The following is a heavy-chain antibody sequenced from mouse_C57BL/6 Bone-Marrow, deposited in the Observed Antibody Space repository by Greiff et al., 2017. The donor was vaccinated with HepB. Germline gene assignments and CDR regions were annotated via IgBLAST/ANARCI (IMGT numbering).Heavy chain of an antibody. CDR1: GYAFSSSW. J-gene: IGHJ2*01. D-gene: IGHD2-2*01. CDR3: ARWGVVTTFDY. CDR2: IYPGDGDT. V-gene: IGHV1-82*01. Sequence: VQLQQSGPELVKPGASVKISCKASGYAFSSSWMNWVKQRPGKGLEWIGRIYPGDGDTNYNGKFKGKATLTADKSSSPAYMQLSSLTSEDSAVYFCARWGVVTTFDYWGQGTTLTVSS.